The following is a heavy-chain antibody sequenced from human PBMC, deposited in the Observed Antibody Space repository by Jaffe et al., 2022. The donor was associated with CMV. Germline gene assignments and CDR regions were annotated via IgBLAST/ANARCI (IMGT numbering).Heavy chain of an antibody. CDR3: ARDRCYVTRCSSDNRFDS. J-gene: IGHJ5*01. D-gene: IGHD2-2*01. Sequence: QVQLVQSGAEVKKPGASVRVSCKTSGYTFSISGISWVRQAPGQGLEWMGWISANSGNTKYAQNLQGRVTMTTDTSTSTAYMELRSLRSDDTAVYYCARDRCYVTRCSSDNRFDSWGQGTLVTVSS. CDR2: ISANSGNT. CDR1: GYTFSISG. V-gene: IGHV1-18*01.